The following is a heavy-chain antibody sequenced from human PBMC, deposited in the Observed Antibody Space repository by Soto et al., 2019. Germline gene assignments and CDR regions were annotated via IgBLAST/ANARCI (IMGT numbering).Heavy chain of an antibody. D-gene: IGHD6-13*01. J-gene: IGHJ6*03. V-gene: IGHV4-34*01. CDR1: GGSFSGYY. CDR2: INHSGST. CDR3: ARGTSRYSSRGTRDYYYYYYYMDV. Sequence: PSETLSLTCAVYGGSFSGYYWSWIRQPPGKGLEWIGEINHSGSTNYNPSLKSRVTISVDTSKNQFSLKLSSVTAADTAVYYCARGTSRYSSRGTRDYYYYYYYMDVWGKGTTVTVSS.